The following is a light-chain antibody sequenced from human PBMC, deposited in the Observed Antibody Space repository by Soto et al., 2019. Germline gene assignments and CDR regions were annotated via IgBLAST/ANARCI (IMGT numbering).Light chain of an antibody. CDR2: LAS. Sequence: DVVLTQSPVTLAVTPGEPASISCRSSQSLLHPNGNTFLHWYLQKPGQSPQLLIYLASKRASGVPDRFSGSGSGTDFTLKISSLEAEDAGIYYCMQSLQSPLTFGGGTKVDMK. V-gene: IGKV2-28*01. CDR3: MQSLQSPLT. CDR1: QSLLHPNGNTF. J-gene: IGKJ4*01.